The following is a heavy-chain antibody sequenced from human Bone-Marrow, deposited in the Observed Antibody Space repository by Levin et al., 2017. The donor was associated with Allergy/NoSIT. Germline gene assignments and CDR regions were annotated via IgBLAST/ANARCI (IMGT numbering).Heavy chain of an antibody. V-gene: IGHV3-30*04. CDR2: IQYDGSLQ. Sequence: GESLKISCAASGFTFSSFGIHWVRQAPGKGLEWVAMIQYDGSLQYYADSVRGRFTISRDNSKSTLYLQMNVLRPEDTAMYYCATGPTYADYGRLFDYWGQGTLVTVSS. D-gene: IGHD4-17*01. CDR3: ATGPTYADYGRLFDY. J-gene: IGHJ4*02. CDR1: GFTFSSFG.